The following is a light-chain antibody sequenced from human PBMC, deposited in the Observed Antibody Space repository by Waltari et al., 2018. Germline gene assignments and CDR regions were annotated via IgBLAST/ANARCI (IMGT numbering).Light chain of an antibody. CDR3: CSYAGSYTLV. CDR1: SSDVGGYNY. V-gene: IGLV2-11*01. Sequence: QSALTQPRSVSGSPGQSVTISCTATSSDVGGYNYVSWYQPHPGKAPKLMIYDVSKRPSGVPDRFSGSKSGNTASLTISGLQAEDEADYYCCSYAGSYTLVFGGGTKLTVL. J-gene: IGLJ2*01. CDR2: DVS.